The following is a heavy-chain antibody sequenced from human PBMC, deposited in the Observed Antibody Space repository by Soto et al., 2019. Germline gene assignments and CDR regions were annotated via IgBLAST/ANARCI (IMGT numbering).Heavy chain of an antibody. Sequence: QVQLVESGGGVVQPGTSLRLSCAASGFTFSRYGMHWVRQAPGKGLEWVSVISYDGSNKYYADSVRGRFTDSRDSSKNTLYLQMNSLRAEDTAVYYCAKALSSGRYYYYGMDVWGQGTTVTVSS. D-gene: IGHD6-19*01. CDR2: ISYDGSNK. CDR1: GFTFSRYG. CDR3: AKALSSGRYYYYGMDV. J-gene: IGHJ6*02. V-gene: IGHV3-30*18.